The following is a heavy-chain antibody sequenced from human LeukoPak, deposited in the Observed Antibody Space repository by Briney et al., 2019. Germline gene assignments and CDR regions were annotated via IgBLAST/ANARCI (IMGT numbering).Heavy chain of an antibody. Sequence: SETLSLTCTVSGGSISSGSYYWSWIRQPAGKGLEWIGRIYTSGSTNYNPSLKSRVTISVDTSKNQFSLKLSSVTAADTAVYYCARLGSEYSSGWYSYWFDPWGQGTLVTVSS. CDR1: GGSISSGSYY. D-gene: IGHD6-19*01. V-gene: IGHV4-61*02. CDR3: ARLGSEYSSGWYSYWFDP. CDR2: IYTSGST. J-gene: IGHJ5*02.